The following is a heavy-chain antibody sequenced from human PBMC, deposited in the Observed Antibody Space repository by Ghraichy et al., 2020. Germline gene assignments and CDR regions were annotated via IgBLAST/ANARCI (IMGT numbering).Heavy chain of an antibody. J-gene: IGHJ5*02. D-gene: IGHD2-2*01. Sequence: SETLSLTCTVSGDSITLSGYYWGWIRQPPGKELEWIGTIYSTGNTYYHPSLKSRVTLSVDTSKNHFSLKLTSVTAADTAVYYCARGYSSTLMNWFDPWGQGTLVTVSS. CDR1: GDSITLSGYY. CDR3: ARGYSSTLMNWFDP. CDR2: IYSTGNT. V-gene: IGHV4-39*02.